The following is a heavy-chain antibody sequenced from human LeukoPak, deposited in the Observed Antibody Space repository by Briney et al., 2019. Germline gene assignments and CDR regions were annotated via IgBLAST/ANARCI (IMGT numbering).Heavy chain of an antibody. CDR3: ARLPDYYDSSGTPWDY. D-gene: IGHD3-22*01. CDR2: IYYSGST. V-gene: IGHV4-39*07. Sequence: PSETLSLTRTVSGGSLSSSSYYWGWIRQPPGKGLEWIGSIYYSGSTYYNPSLKSRVTISVDTSKNQFSLKLSSVTAADTAVYYCARLPDYYDSSGTPWDYWGQGTLVTVSS. J-gene: IGHJ4*02. CDR1: GGSLSSSSYY.